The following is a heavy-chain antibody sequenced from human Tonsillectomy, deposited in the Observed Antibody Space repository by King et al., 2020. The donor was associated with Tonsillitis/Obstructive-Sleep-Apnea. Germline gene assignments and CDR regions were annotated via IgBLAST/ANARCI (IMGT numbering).Heavy chain of an antibody. CDR2: INWNSGRV. V-gene: IGHV3-9*01. Sequence: VQLVESGGGLVQRGRSLRLSCAASGFTFDDYAMHWVRQAAGKGLEWVSGINWNSGRVDYADSVKGRFTISRDTAKNSLYLQMNSLRAEDTALYYCATDGGRYCSSTSCYYMDVWGKGTTVTVSS. CDR1: GFTFDDYA. D-gene: IGHD2-2*01. J-gene: IGHJ6*03. CDR3: ATDGGRYCSSTSCYYMDV.